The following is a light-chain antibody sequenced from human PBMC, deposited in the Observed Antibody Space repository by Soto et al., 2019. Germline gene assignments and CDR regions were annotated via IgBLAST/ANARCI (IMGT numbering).Light chain of an antibody. J-gene: IGKJ1*01. Sequence: DIVMTQSPDSLAVSLGERATINCKSSQSVLYSSNNKNYLAWYQQKPGQPPKLLIYWACTRESGVPDRFSGSGCGTDFPLTISSLQAEDVAVCYCQQYYSTAWTFGQGTKVEIK. CDR2: WAC. CDR3: QQYYSTAWT. CDR1: QSVLYSSNNKNY. V-gene: IGKV4-1*01.